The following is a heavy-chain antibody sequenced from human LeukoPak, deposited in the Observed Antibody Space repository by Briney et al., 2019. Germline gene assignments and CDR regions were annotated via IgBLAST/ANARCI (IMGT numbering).Heavy chain of an antibody. CDR1: GFTFSTYT. D-gene: IGHD3-16*01. J-gene: IGHJ4*02. CDR3: ARDRTGRGTYYFDY. Sequence: PGGSLRLSCAASGFTFSTYTMNWVRQAPGKGLEWVSSISSSSNYIYYADSVRGRFTISRDDAKNSLNLQMSSLRAEDTAVYYCARDRTGRGTYYFDYWGQGTRVTVSS. CDR2: ISSSSNYI. V-gene: IGHV3-21*01.